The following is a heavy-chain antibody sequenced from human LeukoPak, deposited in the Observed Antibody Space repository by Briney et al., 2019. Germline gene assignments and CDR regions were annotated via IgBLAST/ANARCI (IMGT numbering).Heavy chain of an antibody. D-gene: IGHD7-27*01. Sequence: PGRSLRLSCAASGFTFSTYGMQWVRQAPGKGLGWVAVIVGDGSKAHCADSVRGRFTVSRDNSKNTLYLQMNSLRAEDTAVYYCARDSITGDNSLDFWGRGTLVTVSS. V-gene: IGHV3-33*05. CDR1: GFTFSTYG. CDR2: IVGDGSKA. J-gene: IGHJ4*02. CDR3: ARDSITGDNSLDF.